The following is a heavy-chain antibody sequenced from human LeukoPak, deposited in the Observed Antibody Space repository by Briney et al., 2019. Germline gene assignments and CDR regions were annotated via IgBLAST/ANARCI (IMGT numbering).Heavy chain of an antibody. CDR1: GFTFSDYY. D-gene: IGHD3-10*02. CDR2: ISGGGSTI. J-gene: IGHJ6*04. Sequence: GGSLRLSCAASGFTFSDYYMSWIRQAPGKGLEWVSYISGGGSTISYADSVKGRFTISRDNAKNSLFLQMNSLRAEDTAVYYCAELGITMIGGVWGKGTTVTISS. V-gene: IGHV3-11*04. CDR3: AELGITMIGGV.